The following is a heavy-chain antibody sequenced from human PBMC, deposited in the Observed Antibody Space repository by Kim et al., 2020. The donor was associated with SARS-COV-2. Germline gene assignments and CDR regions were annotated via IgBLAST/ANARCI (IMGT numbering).Heavy chain of an antibody. CDR2: MNPNSGNT. CDR3: ARGSLNIYSGYDWDDY. CDR1: GYTFTSYD. V-gene: IGHV1-8*01. J-gene: IGHJ4*02. Sequence: SVKVSCKASGYTFTSYDINWVRQATGQGLEWMGWMNPNSGNTGYAQKFQGRVTMTRNTSISTAYMELSSLRSEDTAVYYCARGSLNIYSGYDWDDYWGQGTLVTVSS. D-gene: IGHD5-12*01.